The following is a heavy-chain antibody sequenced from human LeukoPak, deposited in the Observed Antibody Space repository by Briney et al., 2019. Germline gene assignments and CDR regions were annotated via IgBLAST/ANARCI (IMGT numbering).Heavy chain of an antibody. CDR2: ISYDGSNK. CDR1: GFTFSSYG. D-gene: IGHD5-12*01. J-gene: IGHJ4*02. V-gene: IGHV3-30*18. CDR3: AKDWAGVATILPYYFDY. Sequence: GGSLRLSCAASGFTFSSYGMHWVRQAPGKGLEWVAVISYDGSNKYYADSVKGRFTISRDNSKNTLYLQMNSLRAEDTAVYYCAKDWAGVATILPYYFDYWGQGTLVTVSS.